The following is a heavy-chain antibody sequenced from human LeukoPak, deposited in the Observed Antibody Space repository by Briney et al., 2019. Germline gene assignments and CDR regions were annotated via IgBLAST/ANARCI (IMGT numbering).Heavy chain of an antibody. J-gene: IGHJ1*01. CDR3: ARGYSSGWYVRYFQH. Sequence: PSETLSLTCAVYGGSFSGYYWSWIRQPPGKGLEWIGEINHSGSTNYNPSLKSRVTISVDTSKNQFSLKLSSVTAADTAVYYCARGYSSGWYVRYFQHWGQGTLVTVSS. V-gene: IGHV4-34*01. CDR2: INHSGST. CDR1: GGSFSGYY. D-gene: IGHD6-19*01.